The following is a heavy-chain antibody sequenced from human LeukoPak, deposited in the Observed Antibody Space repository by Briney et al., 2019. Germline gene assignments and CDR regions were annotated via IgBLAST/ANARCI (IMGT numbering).Heavy chain of an antibody. V-gene: IGHV4-39*01. CDR3: ARGSRRLADFHY. CDR2: ISYSGST. J-gene: IGHJ4*02. Sequence: SETLSLTCTVSGDSISSSDYYWGWIRQPPGKGLGWIGTISYSGSTYYNPSLQSRVTISVDTSKNQFALELSSVTAADTAVYYCARGSRRLADFHYWGQGTLVTVSS. CDR1: GDSISSSDYY. D-gene: IGHD1-26*01.